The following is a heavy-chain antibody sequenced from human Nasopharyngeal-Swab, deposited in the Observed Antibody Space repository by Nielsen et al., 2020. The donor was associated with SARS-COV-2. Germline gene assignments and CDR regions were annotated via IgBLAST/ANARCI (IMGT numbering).Heavy chain of an antibody. CDR2: IRSKAYGGTT. CDR1: GFTFGDYA. CDR3: TRAEFQLRPDAFDI. V-gene: IGHV3-49*04. Sequence: GESPKISCTASGFTFGDYAMSWVRQAPGKGLEWVGFIRSKAYGGTTEYAASVKGRFTISRDDSKSIAYLQMNSLKTEDTAVYYCTRAEFQLRPDAFDIWGQGTMVTVSS. D-gene: IGHD1-26*01. J-gene: IGHJ3*02.